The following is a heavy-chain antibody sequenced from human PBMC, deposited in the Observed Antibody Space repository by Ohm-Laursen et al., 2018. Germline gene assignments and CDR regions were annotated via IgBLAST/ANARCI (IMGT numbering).Heavy chain of an antibody. CDR1: GFTFSSYS. D-gene: IGHD1-26*01. CDR3: ARVSKQWELLLDGFDI. CDR2: ISSSSSYI. J-gene: IGHJ3*02. V-gene: IGHV3-21*04. Sequence: SLRLSCSAPGFTFSSYSMNWVRQAPGKGLEWVSSISSSSSYIYYADSVKGRFTISRDNAKNSLYLQMNSLRAEDTAVYYCARVSKQWELLLDGFDIWGQGTMVTVSS.